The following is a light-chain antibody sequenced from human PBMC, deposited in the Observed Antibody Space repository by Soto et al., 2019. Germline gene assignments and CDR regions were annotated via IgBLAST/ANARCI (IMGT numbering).Light chain of an antibody. CDR1: QSISNW. CDR2: QAS. V-gene: IGKV1-5*03. Sequence: DIQMTQSPSTLSASVGDRVTITCRASQSISNWLAWYQQRPWKAPKLLIYQASSLESGVPSRFSGSRSGTEFTLTISILQPDDFASYYCQQYDSYPWTFGQGTKVEIK. CDR3: QQYDSYPWT. J-gene: IGKJ1*01.